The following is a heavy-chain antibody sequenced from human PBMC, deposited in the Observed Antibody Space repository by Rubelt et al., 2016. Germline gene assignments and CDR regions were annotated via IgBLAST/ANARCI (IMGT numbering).Heavy chain of an antibody. Sequence: QVQLQESGPGLVKPSQTLSLTCTVSGGSISSGGYYWSWIRQHPGKGLEWIGYIYYSGSNYYNPSLKVWFTIAVDTSKIQCSLRLSSVTAADTAVYYCARHRYYDSSGHYYYYYMDVRGKGTTVTVSS. D-gene: IGHD3-22*01. J-gene: IGHJ6*03. V-gene: IGHV4-31*03. CDR3: ARHRYYDSSGHYYYYYMDV. CDR1: GGSISSGGYY. CDR2: IYYSGSN.